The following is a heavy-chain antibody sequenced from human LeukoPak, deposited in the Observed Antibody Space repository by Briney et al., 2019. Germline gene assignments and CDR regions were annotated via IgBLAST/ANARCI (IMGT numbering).Heavy chain of an antibody. CDR3: ARDHGIAAARWFDP. J-gene: IGHJ5*02. D-gene: IGHD6-13*01. V-gene: IGHV4-61*01. CDR1: GGSISSSSYY. Sequence: PSETLSLTCTVSGGSISSSSYYWGWIRQPPGKGLEWIGYIYYSGSTNYNPSLKSRVTISVDTSKNQFSLKLSSVTAADTAVYYCARDHGIAAARWFDPWGQGTLVTVSS. CDR2: IYYSGST.